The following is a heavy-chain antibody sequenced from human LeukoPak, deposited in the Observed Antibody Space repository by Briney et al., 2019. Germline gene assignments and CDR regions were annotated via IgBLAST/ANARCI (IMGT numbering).Heavy chain of an antibody. CDR2: ISWNSGSI. Sequence: GGSLRLSCAASGFTFDDYAMHWVRQAPGKGLEWVSGISWNSGSIGYADSVKGRFTISRDNAKNSLYLQMNSLRAEDTALCYCAKAQYSSGWYGIFDYWGQGTLVTVSS. CDR1: GFTFDDYA. V-gene: IGHV3-9*01. CDR3: AKAQYSSGWYGIFDY. D-gene: IGHD6-19*01. J-gene: IGHJ4*02.